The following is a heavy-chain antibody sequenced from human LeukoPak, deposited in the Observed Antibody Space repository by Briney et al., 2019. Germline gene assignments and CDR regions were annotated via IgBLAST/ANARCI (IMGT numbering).Heavy chain of an antibody. D-gene: IGHD3-9*01. CDR1: GFTFSSYA. CDR2: ISSNGGST. J-gene: IGHJ6*02. CDR3: ARVANITTFGMDV. Sequence: PGGSLRLSCSASGFTFSSYAMHWVRQAPGKGLEYVSAISSNGGSTYYADSVKGRFTISRDSSKNTLYLQMSRLRPEDTAVYYCARVANITTFGMDVWGQGTTVTVSS. V-gene: IGHV3-64D*06.